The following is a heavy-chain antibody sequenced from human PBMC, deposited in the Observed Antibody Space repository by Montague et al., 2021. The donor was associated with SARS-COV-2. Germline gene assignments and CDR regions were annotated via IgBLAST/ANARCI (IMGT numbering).Heavy chain of an antibody. Sequence: SETLSLTCAVYGGSFSGYYWTWIRQSPRKGLEWIGEINHSGSTIYNPSLKSRVTISVDTSKYQFSLKLSSVTAADTAVYYCACGEITTRGLIYYYGMDVWGQGTTVTVSS. CDR1: GGSFSGYY. V-gene: IGHV4-34*01. CDR2: INHSGST. CDR3: ACGEITTRGLIYYYGMDV. D-gene: IGHD4-11*01. J-gene: IGHJ6*02.